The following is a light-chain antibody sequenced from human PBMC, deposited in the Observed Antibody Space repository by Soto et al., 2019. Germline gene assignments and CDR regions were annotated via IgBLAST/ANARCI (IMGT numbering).Light chain of an antibody. CDR1: SSNIGSNT. J-gene: IGLJ1*01. V-gene: IGLV1-44*01. CDR3: AVWDDSLKGYV. CDR2: SNN. Sequence: QSVLTQPPSASGTPGQRVTISCSGSSSNIGSNTVNWYQHLPRAAPKLLIQSNNQRPSGVPDRFSGSQSGTSASLAISGLQSEDEADYNNAVWDDSLKGYVFGTGKKLTVL.